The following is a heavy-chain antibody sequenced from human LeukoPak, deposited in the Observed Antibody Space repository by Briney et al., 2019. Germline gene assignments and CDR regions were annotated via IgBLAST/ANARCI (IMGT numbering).Heavy chain of an antibody. J-gene: IGHJ4*02. CDR1: GYTFTGYY. CDR2: INPNSGGT. V-gene: IGHV1-2*02. D-gene: IGHD3-3*01. CDR3: ARDLWTFWSGYYWAY. Sequence: ASVKVSCKASGYTFTGYYMHWVRHAPGQGLEWMGWINPNSGGTNYAQKFQGRVTMTRDTSISTAYMELSRLRSDDTAVYYCARDLWTFWSGYYWAYWGQGTLVTVSS.